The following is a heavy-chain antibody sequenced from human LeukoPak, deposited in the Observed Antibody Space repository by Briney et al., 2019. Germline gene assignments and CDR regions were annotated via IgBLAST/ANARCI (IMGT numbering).Heavy chain of an antibody. CDR2: ISTDGSIT. V-gene: IGHV3-74*01. CDR3: GRVDNSGYYYDAFDM. Sequence: GGSLRLSCAASGFTFSSYWMHWFRQAPGKGLMWVSRISTDGSITTYADSVKGRFTISRDNAKNTLYLQMNSLRAEDTAVYYCGRVDNSGYYYDAFDMWGQGTMVTVSS. CDR1: GFTFSSYW. D-gene: IGHD3-22*01. J-gene: IGHJ3*02.